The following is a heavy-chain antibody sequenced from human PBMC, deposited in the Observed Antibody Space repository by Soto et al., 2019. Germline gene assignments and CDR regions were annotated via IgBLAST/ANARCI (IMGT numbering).Heavy chain of an antibody. V-gene: IGHV4-30-4*01. Sequence: QVQLQESGPGLVKPSQILSLTCTVSGGSIRSGDYYWSWIRQPPGKVLEWIGYIYYSGSTYYNPSLKSRVTISVDTSKNQCSLKLSSVTAADTAVYYCARDIPPFGYETFYGMDVWGQGTTVTVSS. CDR1: GGSIRSGDYY. D-gene: IGHD2-2*02. CDR3: ARDIPPFGYETFYGMDV. CDR2: IYYSGST. J-gene: IGHJ6*02.